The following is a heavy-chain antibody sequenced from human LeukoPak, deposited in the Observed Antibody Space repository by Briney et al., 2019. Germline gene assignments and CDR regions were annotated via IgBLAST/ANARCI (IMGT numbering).Heavy chain of an antibody. Sequence: GGSLRLSCAASGFTFSGSAMHWVRQASGKGLEWVGRIRSKANSYATAYAASVKGRFTVSRDDSKNTAYLQMNSLKTEDTAVYYCTRPPDSSSSGTNDYWGQGTLVTVSS. V-gene: IGHV3-73*01. D-gene: IGHD6-6*01. CDR3: TRPPDSSSSGTNDY. J-gene: IGHJ4*02. CDR1: GFTFSGSA. CDR2: IRSKANSYAT.